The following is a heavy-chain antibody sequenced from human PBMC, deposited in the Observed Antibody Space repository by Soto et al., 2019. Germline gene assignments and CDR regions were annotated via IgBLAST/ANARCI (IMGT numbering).Heavy chain of an antibody. V-gene: IGHV4-59*01. D-gene: IGHD3-3*01. Sequence: SETLSLTCTVSGGSISSYYWSWIRQPPGKGLEWIGYIYYSGSTNYNPSLKSRVTISVDTSKNQFSLKLSSVTAADTAVYYCARGGYDFWSGLSENWFDPWGQGTLVT. CDR1: GGSISSYY. CDR2: IYYSGST. J-gene: IGHJ5*02. CDR3: ARGGYDFWSGLSENWFDP.